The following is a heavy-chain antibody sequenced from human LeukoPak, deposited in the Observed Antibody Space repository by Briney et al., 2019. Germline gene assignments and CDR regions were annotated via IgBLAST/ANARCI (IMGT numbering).Heavy chain of an antibody. CDR2: IYTSGST. D-gene: IGHD3-16*02. V-gene: IGHV4-4*07. CDR3: ARRDYVWGSYRFGYFDY. CDR1: GGSISSYY. J-gene: IGHJ4*02. Sequence: SETLSLTCTVSGGSISSYYWSWIRQPAGKGLEWIGRIYTSGSTNYNPSLKSRVTMSVDTSKNQFSLKLSSVTAADTAVYNCARRDYVWGSYRFGYFDYWGQGTLVTVSS.